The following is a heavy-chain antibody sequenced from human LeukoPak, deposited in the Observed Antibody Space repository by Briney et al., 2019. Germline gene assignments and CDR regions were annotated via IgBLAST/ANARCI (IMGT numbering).Heavy chain of an antibody. CDR1: GSTFSSYW. D-gene: IGHD5-12*01. CDR2: IKQDGSEK. J-gene: IGHJ6*03. CDR3: AREGGDDIVATGGAYYYYYMDV. V-gene: IGHV3-7*01. Sequence: PGGSLRLSCAASGSTFSSYWMSWVRQAPGKGLEWVANIKQDGSEKYYVDSVKGRFTISRDNAKNSLYLQMNSLRAEDTAVYYCAREGGDDIVATGGAYYYYYMDVWGKGTTVTVSS.